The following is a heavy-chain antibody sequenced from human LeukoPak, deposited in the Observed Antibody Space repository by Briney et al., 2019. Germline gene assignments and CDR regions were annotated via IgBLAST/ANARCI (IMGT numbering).Heavy chain of an antibody. CDR2: INHSGST. V-gene: IGHV4-34*01. CDR1: GGSFSGYY. D-gene: IGHD3-22*01. J-gene: IGHJ4*02. Sequence: PSETLSLTCAVYGGSFSGYYWSWIRRPPGKGLEWIGEINHSGSTNYNPSLKSRVTISVDTSKNQFSLKLSSVTAADTAVYYCAGEDSSGFMIDYWGQGTLVTVSS. CDR3: AGEDSSGFMIDY.